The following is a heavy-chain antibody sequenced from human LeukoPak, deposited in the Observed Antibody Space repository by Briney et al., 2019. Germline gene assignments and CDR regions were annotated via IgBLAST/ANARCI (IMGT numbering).Heavy chain of an antibody. V-gene: IGHV3-48*03. CDR2: ISSSGSTI. J-gene: IGHJ5*02. D-gene: IGHD3-10*01. Sequence: GGSLRLSCAASGFTFSRYEMNWVRQAPGKGLEWVSYISSSGSTIYYADSVKGRFTISRDNAKNSLYLQMNSLRAEDTAVYYCASGYYGSGSYYYRNKFDPWGQGTLVTVSS. CDR1: GFTFSRYE. CDR3: ASGYYGSGSYYYRNKFDP.